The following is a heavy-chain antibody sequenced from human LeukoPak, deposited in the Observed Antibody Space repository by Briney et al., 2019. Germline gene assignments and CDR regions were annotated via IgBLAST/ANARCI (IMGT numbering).Heavy chain of an antibody. CDR1: GGSFSGYY. Sequence: PSETLTLTCAVFGGSFSGYYWSWIRRPPGKGLEWIGEINHSGSTNYNPSLKSRVTISVDTSKNQFSLKLSSVTAADTAVYYCAGKYGGIDYWGQGTLVTVSS. CDR2: INHSGST. J-gene: IGHJ4*02. V-gene: IGHV4-34*01. CDR3: AGKYGGIDY. D-gene: IGHD1-26*01.